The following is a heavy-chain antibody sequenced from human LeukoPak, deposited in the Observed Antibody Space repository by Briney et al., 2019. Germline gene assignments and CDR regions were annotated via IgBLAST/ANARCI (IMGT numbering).Heavy chain of an antibody. D-gene: IGHD5-18*01. Sequence: GGSLRLSCAASGFTFSSYAMHWVRQAPGKGLEWVAVISYDGSNKYYADSVKGRFTISRDNSKNTLYLQMNSLRAEDTAVYYCARASDSSHFFAYWGQGTLVTVSS. CDR1: GFTFSSYA. J-gene: IGHJ4*02. CDR3: ARASDSSHFFAY. CDR2: ISYDGSNK. V-gene: IGHV3-30-3*01.